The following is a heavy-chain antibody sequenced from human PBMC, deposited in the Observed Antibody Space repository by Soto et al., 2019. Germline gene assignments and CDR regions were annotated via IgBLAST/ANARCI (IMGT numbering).Heavy chain of an antibody. CDR2: IYWDDDK. CDR1: GFSLSTSRVG. CDR3: AHYRIFGDYMYYFDS. J-gene: IGHJ4*02. Sequence: QITLKESGPTLVKPTQTLTLTCTFSGFSLSTSRVGVGWIRQPPGKALEWLALIYWDDDKRYSPSLKTRLTITQDTSQNQVVLTMTNMDPVETATYYCAHYRIFGDYMYYFDSWGQGTLVTVSS. D-gene: IGHD4-17*01. V-gene: IGHV2-5*02.